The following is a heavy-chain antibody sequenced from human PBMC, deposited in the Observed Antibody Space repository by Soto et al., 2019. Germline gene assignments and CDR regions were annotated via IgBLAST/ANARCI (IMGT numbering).Heavy chain of an antibody. CDR2: ISSSGSTI. Sequence: GGSLRLSCAASGFTFSDYYMNWIRQTPGKGLEWVSYISSSGSTIYYADSVKGRFTISRDNAENSLYLQMNSLRAEDTAVYYCARDAAAAVLGWFDPWGQGTLVTVSS. V-gene: IGHV3-11*01. J-gene: IGHJ5*02. D-gene: IGHD6-13*01. CDR1: GFTFSDYY. CDR3: ARDAAAAVLGWFDP.